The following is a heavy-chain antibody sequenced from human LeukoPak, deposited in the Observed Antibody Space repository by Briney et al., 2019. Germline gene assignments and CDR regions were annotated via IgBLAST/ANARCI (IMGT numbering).Heavy chain of an antibody. Sequence: GGSLRLSCTASGFTFGDYAMSWFRQAPGKGLEWVGFIRSKTYGGATEYAASVKGRFTISRDDSKSIAYLQMNSLKTEDTAVYYCTRGGSGSYYCYWGQGTLVTVSS. J-gene: IGHJ4*02. CDR3: TRGGSGSYYCY. CDR1: GFTFGDYA. CDR2: IRSKTYGGAT. D-gene: IGHD1-26*01. V-gene: IGHV3-49*03.